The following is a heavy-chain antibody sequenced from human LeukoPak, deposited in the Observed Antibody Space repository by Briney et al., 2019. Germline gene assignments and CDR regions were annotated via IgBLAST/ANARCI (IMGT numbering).Heavy chain of an antibody. CDR3: AGQDYGDYTFDY. V-gene: IGHV3-74*01. CDR1: GFTFSSYA. J-gene: IGHJ4*02. D-gene: IGHD4-17*01. Sequence: PGGSLRLSCAASGFTFSSYAMSWVRQAPGKGLVWVSRINSDGSSTSYADSVKGRFTISRDNAKNTLYLQMNSLRAEDTAVYYCAGQDYGDYTFDYWGQGTLVTVSS. CDR2: INSDGSST.